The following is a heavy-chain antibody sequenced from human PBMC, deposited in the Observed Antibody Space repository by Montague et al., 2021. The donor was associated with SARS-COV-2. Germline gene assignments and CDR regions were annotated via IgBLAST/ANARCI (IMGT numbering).Heavy chain of an antibody. J-gene: IGHJ4*02. Sequence: SLRLSCAASGFTFDDYAMHWVRQALGKGLEWVSGISWNSGSIGYADSVKGRFTISRDNAKNSLYLQMNSLRAEDTALYYCAFYGDYALDYWGQGTLVTVSS. D-gene: IGHD4-17*01. CDR2: ISWNSGSI. CDR3: AFYGDYALDY. V-gene: IGHV3-9*01. CDR1: GFTFDDYA.